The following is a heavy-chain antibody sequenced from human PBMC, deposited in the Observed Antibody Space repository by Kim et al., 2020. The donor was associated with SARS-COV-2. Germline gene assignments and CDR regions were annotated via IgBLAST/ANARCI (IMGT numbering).Heavy chain of an antibody. D-gene: IGHD3-16*01. CDR3: ATALGYYFDY. CDR2: T. Sequence: TYYNPSLKSRTTISVDTSKNQFSLKLSSVTAADTAVYYCATALGYYFDYWGQGTLVTVSS. V-gene: IGHV4-39*01. J-gene: IGHJ4*02.